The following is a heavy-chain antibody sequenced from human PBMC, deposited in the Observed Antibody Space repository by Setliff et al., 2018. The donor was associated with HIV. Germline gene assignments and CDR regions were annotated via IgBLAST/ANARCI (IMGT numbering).Heavy chain of an antibody. CDR3: ARVGTTVTTRETYKWFDP. Sequence: SETLSLTCASYGGPLSAHHRGWIRQSPGKGLEWIGEINHSGSSKYNPSLKSRVTMSVDTSKNQFSLKLSSVTAADSAVYYCARVGTTVTTRETYKWFDPWGQGTLVTVSS. J-gene: IGHJ5*02. CDR2: INHSGSS. V-gene: IGHV4-34*01. D-gene: IGHD4-17*01. CDR1: GGPLSAHH.